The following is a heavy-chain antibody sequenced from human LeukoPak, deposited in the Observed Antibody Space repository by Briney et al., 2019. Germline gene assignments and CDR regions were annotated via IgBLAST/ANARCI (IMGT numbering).Heavy chain of an antibody. Sequence: GGSLRLSCAASGFTFSSYSTNWVRQAPGKGLEWVSSISSSSSYIYYADSVKGRFTISRDNAKNSLYLQMNSLRAEDTAVYYCAREQAGYYYYYMDVWGKGTTVTVSS. D-gene: IGHD3-10*01. CDR3: AREQAGYYYYYMDV. V-gene: IGHV3-21*01. CDR2: ISSSSSYI. CDR1: GFTFSSYS. J-gene: IGHJ6*03.